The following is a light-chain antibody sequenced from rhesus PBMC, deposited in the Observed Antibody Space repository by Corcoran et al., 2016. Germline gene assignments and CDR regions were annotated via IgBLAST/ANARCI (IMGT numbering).Light chain of an antibody. CDR3: PHGYSTPLT. J-gene: IGKJ4*01. V-gene: IGKV1-74*01. CDR2: KAS. CDR1: ENVNNY. Sequence: DIQMTQSPSSLSASVGDRVTITCRARENVNNYLNWYQQKPGKAPKLLIYKASTLESGVPSRFSGSGTWTVYTFTISSLPPEGVATYYCPHGYSTPLTFGGGTKVELK.